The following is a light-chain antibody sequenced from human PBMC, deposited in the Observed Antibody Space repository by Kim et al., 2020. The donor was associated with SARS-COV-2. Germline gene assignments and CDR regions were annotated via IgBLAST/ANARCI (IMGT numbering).Light chain of an antibody. CDR2: DAS. CDR1: QSVSSY. J-gene: IGKJ2*01. Sequence: LSFTPGERATLSGRASQSVSSYLAWYQQKPGQAPRLLIYDASNRATGIPARFSGSGSGTDFTLTISSLEPEDFAVYYCQQRSNWYTFGQGTKLEI. CDR3: QQRSNWYT. V-gene: IGKV3-11*01.